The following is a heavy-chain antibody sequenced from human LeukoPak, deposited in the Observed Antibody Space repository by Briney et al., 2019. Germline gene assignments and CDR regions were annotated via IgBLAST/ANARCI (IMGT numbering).Heavy chain of an antibody. CDR3: ARATFRRRGIAARHFDY. V-gene: IGHV4-34*01. CDR2: INHSGST. Sequence: LETLSLTCAVYGGSFSGYYWSWIRQPPGKGLEWIGEINHSGSTNYNPSLKSRVTISVDTSKNQFSLKLSSVTAADTAVYYCARATFRRRGIAARHFDYWGQGTLVTVSS. CDR1: GGSFSGYY. J-gene: IGHJ4*02. D-gene: IGHD6-6*01.